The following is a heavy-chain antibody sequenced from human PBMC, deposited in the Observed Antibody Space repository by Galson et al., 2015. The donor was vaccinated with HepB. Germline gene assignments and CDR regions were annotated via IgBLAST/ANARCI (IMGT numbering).Heavy chain of an antibody. D-gene: IGHD6-19*01. CDR1: GGSFSAYY. Sequence: LSLTCAVYGGSFSAYYWSWIRQPPGKGLEWIGEITHSGSTNYSPSLKSRVTTSVDTSRNQFSLTLTSVTAADTAVYYCARYSKAGPYYFDYWGQGALVTVSS. CDR2: ITHSGST. J-gene: IGHJ4*02. CDR3: ARYSKAGPYYFDY. V-gene: IGHV4-34*01.